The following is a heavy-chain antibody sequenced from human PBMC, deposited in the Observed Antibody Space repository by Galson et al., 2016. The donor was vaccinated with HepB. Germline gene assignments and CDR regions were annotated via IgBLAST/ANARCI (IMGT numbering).Heavy chain of an antibody. CDR1: GFSFSRHS. Sequence: SLRLSCAASGFSFSRHSMNWVRQAPGKGLEWVAYINDRSRSIFYAASVKGRFTISRDNAENTLYLQLAGLRDEDTALYYCARQYRGGPSDYWGQGTLVIVSS. CDR2: INDRSRSI. CDR3: ARQYRGGPSDY. D-gene: IGHD5-12*01. V-gene: IGHV3-48*02. J-gene: IGHJ4*02.